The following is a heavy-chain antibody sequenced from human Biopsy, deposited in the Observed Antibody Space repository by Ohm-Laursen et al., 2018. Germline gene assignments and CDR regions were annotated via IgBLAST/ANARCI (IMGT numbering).Heavy chain of an antibody. CDR2: IVPILGHL. J-gene: IGHJ4*02. CDR1: GGPSTNYA. V-gene: IGHV1-69*04. D-gene: IGHD3-3*01. Sequence: SAVKVSCKASGGPSTNYAFSWVRQAPGQGLEWVGRIVPILGHLNYAQRFQGRVSITADKSTSYVYMELSRLTSGDTAVYYCAADADGYYTEFDYWGPGTLVTVSS. CDR3: AADADGYYTEFDY.